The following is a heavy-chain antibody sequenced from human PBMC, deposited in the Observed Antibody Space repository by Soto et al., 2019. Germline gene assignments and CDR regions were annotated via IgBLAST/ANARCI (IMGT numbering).Heavy chain of an antibody. CDR2: INWNSGSI. CDR3: VKDESINWYSGHFRH. D-gene: IGHD6-13*01. CDR1: GFTFDDYA. V-gene: IGHV3-9*01. J-gene: IGHJ1*01. Sequence: GGSLRLSCAASGFTFDDYAMHWVRQVPGKGLEWVSGINWNSGSIGYGDSVKGRFAISRDNAKNSLHLQMNSLSAEDTAFYYCVKDESINWYSGHFRHWGQGTLVTVSS.